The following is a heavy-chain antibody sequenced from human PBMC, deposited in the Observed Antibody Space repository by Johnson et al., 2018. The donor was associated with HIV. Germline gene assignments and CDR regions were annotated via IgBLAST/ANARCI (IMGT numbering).Heavy chain of an antibody. D-gene: IGHD6-19*01. V-gene: IGHV3-23*04. Sequence: VQLVESGGGLVQPGGSLRLSCAASGFTFNNFAMSWVRQAPGKGLEWASGISGSGTSTYYADSVKGRFTISRDNSKDTLYLQMNSLSAEDTAVYYCARASHSSGWYGRLGDAFDIWGQGTMVTVSS. CDR2: ISGSGTST. J-gene: IGHJ3*02. CDR3: ARASHSSGWYGRLGDAFDI. CDR1: GFTFNNFA.